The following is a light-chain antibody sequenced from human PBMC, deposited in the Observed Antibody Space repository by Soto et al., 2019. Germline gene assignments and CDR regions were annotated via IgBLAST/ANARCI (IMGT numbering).Light chain of an antibody. CDR2: EVS. V-gene: IGLV2-8*01. Sequence: QSALTQPPSASGSPGQSVTISCTGTSSDVGGYNYVSWYQQHPGKAPKLMIYEVSKRPSGVPDRVSGSKSGNTASLTVSGLQGEDEADYYCSSYAGSNSYVFGTGTKLTVL. J-gene: IGLJ1*01. CDR1: SSDVGGYNY. CDR3: SSYAGSNSYV.